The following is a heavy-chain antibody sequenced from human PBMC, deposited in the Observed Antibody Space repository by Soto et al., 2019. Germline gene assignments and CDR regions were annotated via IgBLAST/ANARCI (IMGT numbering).Heavy chain of an antibody. V-gene: IGHV4-30-2*01. Sequence: QLQLQESGSGLVKPSQTLSLTCAVSGGSISSGGYSWSWIRQPPGKGLEWIGYIYHSGSTNYNPSPXSXFTITVDRSKNQFSLKLSSVTAADTAVYYCARVPSPWGQGTLVTVSS. CDR2: IYHSGST. CDR1: GGSISSGGYS. CDR3: ARVPSP. J-gene: IGHJ5*02.